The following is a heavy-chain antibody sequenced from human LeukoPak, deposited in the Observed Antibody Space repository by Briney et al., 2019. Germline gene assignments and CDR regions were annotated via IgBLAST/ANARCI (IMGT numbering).Heavy chain of an antibody. V-gene: IGHV5-51*01. Sequence: GESLKISCKCSGYSFTRYYIGWVRQMPGKGLEWMGIIYPGDSDTRYSPSFQGQVTISADKSISTAYLQWSSLKASDTAMYYCARTYYDSSGTYGMDVWGQGTTVTVSS. J-gene: IGHJ6*02. D-gene: IGHD3-22*01. CDR1: GYSFTRYY. CDR2: IYPGDSDT. CDR3: ARTYYDSSGTYGMDV.